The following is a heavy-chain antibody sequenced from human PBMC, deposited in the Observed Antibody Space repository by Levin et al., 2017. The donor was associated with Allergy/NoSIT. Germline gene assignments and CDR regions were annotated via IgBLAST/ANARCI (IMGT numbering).Heavy chain of an antibody. Sequence: GESLKIFCAASGFAFPTFAMHWVRQAPGKGLEWVAWLSYDGTSQYYADSVKGRFTVSRDNSKNTLYLQMSSLRPEDTAVYYCAREEYLKALYYYGMDVWGQGTTVTVSS. CDR2: LSYDGTSQ. D-gene: IGHD6-6*01. J-gene: IGHJ6*02. V-gene: IGHV3-30*03. CDR3: AREEYLKALYYYGMDV. CDR1: GFAFPTFA.